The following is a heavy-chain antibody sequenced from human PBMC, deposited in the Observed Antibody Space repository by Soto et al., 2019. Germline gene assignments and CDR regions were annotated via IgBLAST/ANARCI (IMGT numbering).Heavy chain of an antibody. CDR3: ARCRMYYYDSSGYWDLFDY. CDR2: INPSGGST. J-gene: IGHJ4*02. D-gene: IGHD3-22*01. CDR1: GYTFTSYY. Sequence: ASVKVSCKASGYTFTSYYMHWVRQAPGQGLEWMGIINPSGGSTSYAQKFQGRVTMTRDTSTSTVYMELSNLRSEDTAVYYCARCRMYYYDSSGYWDLFDYWGQGTLVTVSS. V-gene: IGHV1-46*01.